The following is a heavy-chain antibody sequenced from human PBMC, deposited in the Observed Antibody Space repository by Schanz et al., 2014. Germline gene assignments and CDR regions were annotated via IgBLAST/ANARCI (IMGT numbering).Heavy chain of an antibody. V-gene: IGHV3-15*04. CDR2: IENNANGATT. D-gene: IGHD1-20*01. J-gene: IGHJ3*02. CDR3: TTFNNRDALYI. CDR1: GFTFSEVY. Sequence: DVRLVESGGGLVEPGGSLRLSCSGSGFTFSEVYMSLVRQAPGKGLEWVGRIENNANGATTDYAAPVKGRFTVSRDDSRNTLYLQMNTLRTDDTALYYCTTFNNRDALYIWGQGTMVSVSS.